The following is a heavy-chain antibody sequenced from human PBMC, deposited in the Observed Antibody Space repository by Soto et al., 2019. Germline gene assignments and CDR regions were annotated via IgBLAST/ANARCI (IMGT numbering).Heavy chain of an antibody. Sequence: GASVKVSCKASGYTFTSYYMHWVRQAPGQGLEWMGIINPSGGSTSYAQKFQGRVTMTEDTSTDTAYMELSSLRSEDTAVYYCATYRSVAGLDYWGQGTLVTVSS. CDR3: ATYRSVAGLDY. D-gene: IGHD6-19*01. V-gene: IGHV1-46*01. J-gene: IGHJ4*02. CDR1: GYTFTSYY. CDR2: INPSGGST.